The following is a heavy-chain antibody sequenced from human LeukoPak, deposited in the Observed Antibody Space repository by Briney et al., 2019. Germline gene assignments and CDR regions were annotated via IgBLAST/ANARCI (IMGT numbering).Heavy chain of an antibody. D-gene: IGHD2-15*01. CDR2: IWYDGSIK. CDR3: ARYCSGGTCKLGYYYGMDV. J-gene: IGHJ6*02. V-gene: IGHV3-33*01. Sequence: GGSLRLSCAASGFTFSNYGMHWVRQAPGKGLEWVAVIWYDGSIKYYADSVKGRFSISRDNSKNTLYLQMNSLRAEDTAVYYCARYCSGGTCKLGYYYGMDVWGQGTTVTVSS. CDR1: GFTFSNYG.